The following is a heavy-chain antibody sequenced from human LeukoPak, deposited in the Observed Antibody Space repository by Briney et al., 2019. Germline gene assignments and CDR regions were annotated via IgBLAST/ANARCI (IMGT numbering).Heavy chain of an antibody. CDR3: ARDGRILPQYYFDY. J-gene: IGHJ4*02. CDR2: ISYDGSNK. Sequence: PGGSLRLSCAASGFTFSSYAMHWVRQAPGKGLEWVAVISYDGSNKYYADSVKGRFTISRDNSKNTLYLQMNSLRAEDTAVYYCARDGRILPQYYFDYWGQGTLVTVPS. V-gene: IGHV3-30-3*01. D-gene: IGHD2-15*01. CDR1: GFTFSSYA.